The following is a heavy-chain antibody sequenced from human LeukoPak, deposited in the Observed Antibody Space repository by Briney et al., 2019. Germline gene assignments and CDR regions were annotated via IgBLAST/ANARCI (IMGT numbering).Heavy chain of an antibody. V-gene: IGHV4-34*01. CDR3: ARRWNYGRNYYIDV. J-gene: IGHJ6*03. CDR2: INDSGRI. D-gene: IGHD1-7*01. Sequence: SETLSLTCAVYGGSFSKYYWSWIRQPPGKGLEWIGEINDSGRINYNPSLMSRVTVSVDTSKNQFSLRLTSVTATDTAVYYCARRWNYGRNYYIDVWGNGATVSVSS. CDR1: GGSFSKYY.